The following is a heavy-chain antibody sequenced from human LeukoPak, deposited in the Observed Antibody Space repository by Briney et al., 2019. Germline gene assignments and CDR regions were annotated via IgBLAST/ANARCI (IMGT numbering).Heavy chain of an antibody. J-gene: IGHJ4*02. CDR2: INQSGNT. CDR1: GVSFRGYY. Sequence: SETLSLTCAVYGVSFRGYYWTWIGQPPGQGLEWIGEINQSGNTNYNPSRKTRVTISVDTSKNQFSLKLSSVTAADTAVYYCARGQPLYSSGWYVNYWGQGTLVTVSS. D-gene: IGHD6-19*01. CDR3: ARGQPLYSSGWYVNY. V-gene: IGHV4-34*01.